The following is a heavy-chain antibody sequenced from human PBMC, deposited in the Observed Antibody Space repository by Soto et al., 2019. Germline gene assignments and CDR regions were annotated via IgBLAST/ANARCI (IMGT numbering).Heavy chain of an antibody. Sequence: PGGSLRLSCVASGFTFSNSAMSWVRQAPGKGLEWVSTIGANPANTFYADSVKGRFTISRDNSKSTLFLQMNSLRAEDTALYYRAKRRGNSYVYFDYWGQGGLVTVSS. V-gene: IGHV3-23*01. J-gene: IGHJ4*02. CDR2: IGANPANT. CDR1: GFTFSNSA. D-gene: IGHD5-18*01. CDR3: AKRRGNSYVYFDY.